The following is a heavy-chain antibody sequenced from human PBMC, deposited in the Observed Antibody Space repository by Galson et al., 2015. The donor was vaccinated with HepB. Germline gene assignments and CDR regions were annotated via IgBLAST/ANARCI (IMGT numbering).Heavy chain of an antibody. J-gene: IGHJ5*02. Sequence: SVKVSCKASGGTFSSYTISWVRQAPGQGLEWMGRIIPILGIANYAQKFQGRVTITADKSTSTAYMELSSLRSEDTAVYYCARGGYYDSSGYFNWFDPWGQGTLVTVSS. CDR3: ARGGYYDSSGYFNWFDP. CDR1: GGTFSSYT. CDR2: IIPILGIA. D-gene: IGHD3-22*01. V-gene: IGHV1-69*02.